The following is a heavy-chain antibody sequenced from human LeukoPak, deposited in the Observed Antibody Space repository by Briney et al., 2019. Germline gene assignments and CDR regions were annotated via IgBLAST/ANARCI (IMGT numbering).Heavy chain of an antibody. D-gene: IGHD3-9*01. CDR3: ARGNYDILTGTTGPVLFDY. CDR1: GYTFTVNY. V-gene: IGHV1-2*02. J-gene: IGHJ4*02. Sequence: AAVKVSSTASGYTFTVNYMHWVRQGQGQGSEWMGGINLNSGGTNYAQKFQGRVTMTRDTSISTAYMELSSLRSEDTAVYYCARGNYDILTGTTGPVLFDYWGQGTLVTVSS. CDR2: INLNSGGT.